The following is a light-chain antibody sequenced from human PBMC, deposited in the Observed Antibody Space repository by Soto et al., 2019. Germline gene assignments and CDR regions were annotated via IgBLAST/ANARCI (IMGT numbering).Light chain of an antibody. Sequence: EIVLTQSPGTLSLSPGERATLSCRASQSVSSSYLAGYQQKPGQAPRLLIYGASSRATGIPDRFSGSGSGTGFTLTISRLEPEDFAVYYCQEYGSSPPITFGLGTRLEIK. J-gene: IGKJ5*01. CDR3: QEYGSSPPIT. V-gene: IGKV3-20*01. CDR1: QSVSSSY. CDR2: GAS.